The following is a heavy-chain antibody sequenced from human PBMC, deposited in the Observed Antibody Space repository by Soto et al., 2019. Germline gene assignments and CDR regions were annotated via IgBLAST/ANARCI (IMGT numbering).Heavy chain of an antibody. V-gene: IGHV3-30-3*01. CDR3: ARERSSSSFYYYYGMDV. CDR2: ISYDGSNK. CDR1: GFTFSSYA. D-gene: IGHD6-6*01. Sequence: TGGALRLSCAPSGFTFSSYAMHWVRQAPRKGLEWVAVISYDGSNKYYADSVKGRFTISRDNSKNTLYLQMNSLRAEDTAVYYCARERSSSSFYYYYGMDVWGQGTTVTVS. J-gene: IGHJ6*02.